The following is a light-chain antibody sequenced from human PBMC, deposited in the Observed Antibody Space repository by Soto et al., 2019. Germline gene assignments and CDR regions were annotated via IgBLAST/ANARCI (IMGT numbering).Light chain of an antibody. V-gene: IGKV1-5*03. CDR1: ESSSSW. J-gene: IGKJ2*01. CDR3: QQYNSSPYT. Sequence: DIQMTQSPSTLSASVGERFTITCRARESSSSWLAWYQKKPGKAPKLLIYKASSLESGVPSRFSGSGSGTEFTLTISSLQPDDFATYYCQQYNSSPYTFGQGTKLEIK. CDR2: KAS.